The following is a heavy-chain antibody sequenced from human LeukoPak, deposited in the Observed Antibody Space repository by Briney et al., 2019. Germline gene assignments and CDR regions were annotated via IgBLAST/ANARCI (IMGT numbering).Heavy chain of an antibody. D-gene: IGHD4-17*01. CDR1: GFTFSGSA. Sequence: GGSLRLSCAASGFTFSGSAMHWVRQASGKGLEWVGRTRSKANSYATAYAASVKGRFTISRDDSKNTAYLQMNSLKTEDTAVYYCTRNGDYVAPDYWGQGTLVTVSS. V-gene: IGHV3-73*01. CDR2: TRSKANSYAT. CDR3: TRNGDYVAPDY. J-gene: IGHJ4*02.